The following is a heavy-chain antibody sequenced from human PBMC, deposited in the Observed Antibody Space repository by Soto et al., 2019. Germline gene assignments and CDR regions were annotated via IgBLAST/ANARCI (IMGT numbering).Heavy chain of an antibody. CDR1: GFTFSSYS. CDR3: ARPWGHYYYYYYMDV. D-gene: IGHD7-27*01. V-gene: IGHV3-21*01. Sequence: ESGGGLVKPGGSLRLFCAASGFTFSSYSMNWVRQAPGKGLEWVSSISSSSSYIYYADSVKGRFTISRDNAKNSLYLQMNSLRAEDTAVYYCARPWGHYYYYYYMDVWGKGTTVTVSS. CDR2: ISSSSSYI. J-gene: IGHJ6*03.